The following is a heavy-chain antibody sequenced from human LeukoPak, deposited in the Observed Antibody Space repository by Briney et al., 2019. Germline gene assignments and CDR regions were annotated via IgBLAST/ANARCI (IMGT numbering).Heavy chain of an antibody. D-gene: IGHD1-26*01. Sequence: GGSLGLSCTASGFTFSSYWMSWVRQAPGKGLEWVANIRQDGGLKHYVDSVKGRFTISRDNAENSLYLQMNSLRAEDTAVYYCAREIVGAIKSYFDYWGQGTLVTASS. CDR3: AREIVGAIKSYFDY. J-gene: IGHJ4*02. CDR2: IRQDGGLK. CDR1: GFTFSSYW. V-gene: IGHV3-7*01.